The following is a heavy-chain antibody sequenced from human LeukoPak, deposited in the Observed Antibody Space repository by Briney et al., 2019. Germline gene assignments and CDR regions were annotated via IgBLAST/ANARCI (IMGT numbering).Heavy chain of an antibody. V-gene: IGHV3-23*01. CDR1: GFTFSSYA. CDR3: ARNPYCSSTSCYTEGY. Sequence: AGGSLRLSCAASGFTFSSYAMSWVRQAPGKGLEWVSAISGSGGSTYYADSVKGRFTISRDNSKNTLYLQMNSLRPEDTAVYYCARNPYCSSTSCYTEGYWGQGTLVTVSS. D-gene: IGHD2-2*02. CDR2: ISGSGGST. J-gene: IGHJ4*02.